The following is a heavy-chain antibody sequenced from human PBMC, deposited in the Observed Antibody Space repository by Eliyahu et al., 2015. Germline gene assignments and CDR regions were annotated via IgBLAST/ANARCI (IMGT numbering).Heavy chain of an antibody. CDR2: IKSKTDGGTT. V-gene: IGHV3-15*01. Sequence: EVQLVESGGGLVKPGGSLRLSCAASGFXFSNAWLSWVRQAPGKGLEWVGRIKSKTDGGTTDYAAPVKGRFTISRDDSKNTLYLQMNSLKTEDTAVYYCTICGGDCYGYDYWGQGTLVTVSS. CDR1: GFXFSNAW. J-gene: IGHJ4*02. D-gene: IGHD2-21*02. CDR3: TICGGDCYGYDY.